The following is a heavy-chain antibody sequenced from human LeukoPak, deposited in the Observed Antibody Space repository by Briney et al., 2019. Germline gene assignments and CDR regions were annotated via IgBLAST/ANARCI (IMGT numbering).Heavy chain of an antibody. V-gene: IGHV1-18*01. J-gene: IGHJ6*03. D-gene: IGHD2-15*01. CDR2: ISAQHGQT. CDR1: GYSENFYG. Sequence: ASVKVSCKTSGYSENFYGITWVRQVAGQGLEWMGWISAQHGQTEYAPNSQDRVTMTTDTYTSTAYMELRSLRSDDTAVYYCARGRGTSGSNRDFYYYYYMDVWGKGTTVTVSS. CDR3: ARGRGTSGSNRDFYYYYYMDV.